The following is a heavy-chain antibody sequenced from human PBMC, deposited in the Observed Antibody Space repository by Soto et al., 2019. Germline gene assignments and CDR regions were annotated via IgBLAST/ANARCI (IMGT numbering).Heavy chain of an antibody. J-gene: IGHJ6*02. V-gene: IGHV4-61*03. CDR1: GHSVRRGAYY. CDR3: ARGLVGSVFTYAMDV. Sequence: LSLTCIVPGHSVRRGAYYWSWLRQPPAGGLGRIGYIYYSGTIEYNPYLHSRVTMSINTSSDHFSLNLDSVSAAHAAVYFCARGLVGSVFTYAMDVWGQGTAVTVSS. D-gene: IGHD3-10*01. CDR2: IYYSGTI.